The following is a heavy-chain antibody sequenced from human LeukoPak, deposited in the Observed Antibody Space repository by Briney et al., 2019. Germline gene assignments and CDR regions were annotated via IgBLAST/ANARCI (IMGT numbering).Heavy chain of an antibody. CDR3: ARDHRGSGSRYYYYYMDV. D-gene: IGHD3-10*01. Sequence: PGGSLRLSCAASGFTFSNAWMSWVRQAPGKGLEWVGRIKNKSDGGTTEYAAPVKGRVPISRDDSENTLYLQMNSLRAEDTAVYYCARDHRGSGSRYYYYYMDVWGKGTTVTISS. CDR2: IKNKSDGGTT. J-gene: IGHJ6*03. V-gene: IGHV3-15*05. CDR1: GFTFSNAW.